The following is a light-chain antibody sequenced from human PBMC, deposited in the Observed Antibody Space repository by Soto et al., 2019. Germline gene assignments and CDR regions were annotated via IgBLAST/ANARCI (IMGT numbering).Light chain of an antibody. CDR3: QQYNTYSPMFS. Sequence: DIQMTQSPSTLSASVGDRVTTTCRASQSISSWLAWYQQKPGKAPMLLIYDASNLASGAPSRFSGSGSETEFTLTISSLQPDDFATYYCQQYNTYSPMFSFGQGTKVDIK. CDR1: QSISSW. CDR2: DAS. J-gene: IGKJ2*01. V-gene: IGKV1-5*01.